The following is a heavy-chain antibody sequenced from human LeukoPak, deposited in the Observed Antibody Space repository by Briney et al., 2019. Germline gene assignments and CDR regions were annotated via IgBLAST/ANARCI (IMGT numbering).Heavy chain of an antibody. V-gene: IGHV4-39*01. CDR2: IYYTGST. Sequence: SETLSLTCSVSRGSISSGSYYWGWIRQPPGKGLEWIASIYYTGSTYYNPSLKSRVAISEDKSKNQFSLRLSSVTAADTAVYYCARHGHSYGYVDYWGQETLVTVSS. CDR3: ARHGHSYGYVDY. D-gene: IGHD5-18*01. CDR1: RGSISSGSYY. J-gene: IGHJ4*02.